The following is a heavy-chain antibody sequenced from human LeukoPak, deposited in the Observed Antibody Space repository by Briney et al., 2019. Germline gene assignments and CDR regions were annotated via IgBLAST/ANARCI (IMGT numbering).Heavy chain of an antibody. J-gene: IGHJ4*02. CDR1: GFTFSSYW. CDR2: INSDGSST. Sequence: GGSLGLSCAASGFTFSSYWMHWVRQAPGKGLVWVSRINSDGSSTSYADSVKGRFTISRDNAKNTLYLQMNSLRAEDTAVYYCASPRKTYSSSSLDYWGQGTLVTVSS. V-gene: IGHV3-74*01. CDR3: ASPRKTYSSSSLDY. D-gene: IGHD6-6*01.